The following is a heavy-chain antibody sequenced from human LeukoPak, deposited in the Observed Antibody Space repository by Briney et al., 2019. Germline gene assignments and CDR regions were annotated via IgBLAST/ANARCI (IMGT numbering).Heavy chain of an antibody. D-gene: IGHD3-22*01. J-gene: IGHJ5*02. Sequence: ASVKVSCKASGYTFTGYYMHWVRQAPGQGLEWMGWISANNGYSNYAPKFQGRVTMTTDTTTRTAYMELRSLRSDDTAVYYCAKSLAFDSSGPLTAWGQGTLVTVS. V-gene: IGHV1-18*04. CDR1: GYTFTGYY. CDR2: ISANNGYS. CDR3: AKSLAFDSSGPLTA.